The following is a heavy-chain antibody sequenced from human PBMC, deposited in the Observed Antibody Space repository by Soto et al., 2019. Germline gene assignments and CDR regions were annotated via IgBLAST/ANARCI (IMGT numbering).Heavy chain of an antibody. Sequence: SETLSLPCTVSGGSVSSGSYYWSWIRQRPVKGLEWIGYIYYSGSTNYNPSLNSRVTISVDTSKNQFSLKLSSVTAADTAVYYCARARRVGRIYCYYYGIDVWGQGTTVTVSS. J-gene: IGHJ6*02. D-gene: IGHD1-26*01. V-gene: IGHV4-61*01. CDR3: ARARRVGRIYCYYYGIDV. CDR1: GGSVSSGSYY. CDR2: IYYSGST.